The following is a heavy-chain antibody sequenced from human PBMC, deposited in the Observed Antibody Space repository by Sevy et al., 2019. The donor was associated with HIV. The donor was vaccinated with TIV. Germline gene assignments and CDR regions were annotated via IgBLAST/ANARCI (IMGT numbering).Heavy chain of an antibody. V-gene: IGHV4-39*01. J-gene: IGHJ3*02. D-gene: IGHD3-22*01. CDR1: GGSISSSSYY. Sequence: SESLSLTCTVSGGSISSSSYYWGWIRQPPGKGLEWIGSIYYSGSTYYNPSLKSRVTISVDTSKNQFSLKLSSVTAADTAVYYCARGDSSGRHDAFDIWGQGTMVTVSS. CDR2: IYYSGST. CDR3: ARGDSSGRHDAFDI.